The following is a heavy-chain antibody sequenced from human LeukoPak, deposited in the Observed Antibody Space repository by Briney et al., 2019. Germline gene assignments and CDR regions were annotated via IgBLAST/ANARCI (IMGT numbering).Heavy chain of an antibody. J-gene: IGHJ4*02. CDR3: ARSFGYSSGWYFGY. CDR2: INHSGST. V-gene: IGHV4-34*01. D-gene: IGHD6-19*01. CDR1: GGSFSGYY. Sequence: PSETLSLTCAVYGGSFSGYYWSWIRQPPGKGLEWIGEINHSGSTNYNPSLKSRVTISVGTSKNQFSLKLSSVTAADTAVYYCARSFGYSSGWYFGYWGQGTLVTVSS.